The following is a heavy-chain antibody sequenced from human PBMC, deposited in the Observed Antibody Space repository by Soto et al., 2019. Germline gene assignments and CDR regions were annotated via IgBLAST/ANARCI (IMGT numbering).Heavy chain of an antibody. CDR2: IYYTGST. Sequence: SETLSLTCTVSGGSMSSVTYYWGWFRQPPGKGLEWIGSIYYTGSTYYSPSLKSRVTISIDTSRNQFSLNLSSVTAADTAVYYCERQYQGERAKFWANGGEGTVVTVS. CDR3: ERQYQGERAKFWAN. J-gene: IGHJ4*02. CDR1: GGSMSSVTYY. V-gene: IGHV4-39*01. D-gene: IGHD2-2*01.